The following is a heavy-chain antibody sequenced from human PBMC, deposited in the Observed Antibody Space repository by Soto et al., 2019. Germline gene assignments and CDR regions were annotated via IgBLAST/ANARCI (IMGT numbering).Heavy chain of an antibody. V-gene: IGHV1-2*02. CDR2: TNPNSGDT. CDR1: GYTFTGHY. J-gene: IGHJ4*02. D-gene: IGHD4-17*01. Sequence: QVQLVQSGAEVKKPGASVKVSCKASGYTFTGHYMHWVRQAPGQGLEWMGWTNPNSGDTNYARKFQGRVTMTRDTSISTVYMELSRLTSDDTAVYYCARGINTVTTSFLFSFDYWGQGTLVTVSS. CDR3: ARGINTVTTSFLFSFDY.